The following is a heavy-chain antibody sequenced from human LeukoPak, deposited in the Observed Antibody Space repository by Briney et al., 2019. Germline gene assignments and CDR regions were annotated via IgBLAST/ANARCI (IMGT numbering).Heavy chain of an antibody. CDR3: ASTQIKYSGTYFAGY. CDR2: IYSSGST. Sequence: SETLSLTCTVSGGSISSGSYYWSWIRQPAGKGLEWIGRIYSSGSTNDNPSLKSRVTISVDTSKNQFSLKLSSVTAADTAVYYCASTQIKYSGTYFAGYWGQGTLVTVSS. J-gene: IGHJ4*02. V-gene: IGHV4-61*02. D-gene: IGHD1-26*01. CDR1: GGSISSGSYY.